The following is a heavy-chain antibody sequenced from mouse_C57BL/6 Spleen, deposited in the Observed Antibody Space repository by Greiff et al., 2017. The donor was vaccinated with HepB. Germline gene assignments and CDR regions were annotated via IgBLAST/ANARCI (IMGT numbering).Heavy chain of an antibody. V-gene: IGHV5-12*01. CDR1: GFTFSDYY. CDR3: ARQGGDLYYFDY. Sequence: EVQRVESGGGLVQPGGSLKLSCAASGFTFSDYYMYWVRQTPEKRLEWVAYISNGGGSTYYPDTVKGRFTISRDNAKNTLYLQMSRLKSEDTAMYYCARQGGDLYYFDYWGQGTTLTVSS. D-gene: IGHD3-3*01. J-gene: IGHJ2*01. CDR2: ISNGGGST.